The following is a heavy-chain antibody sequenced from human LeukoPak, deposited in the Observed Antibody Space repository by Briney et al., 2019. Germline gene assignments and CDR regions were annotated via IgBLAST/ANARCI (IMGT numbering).Heavy chain of an antibody. CDR1: GFTFIDSA. Sequence: PGGSLKLSCAASGFTFIDSAMHWVRQASGKEPEWVGRIRNKASSFATSYAASVSGRITISRDDAKNTVYLQMNSLKTEDTAVYYCVRGDPGTPYDYWGQGTLVTVSS. J-gene: IGHJ4*02. D-gene: IGHD1-14*01. V-gene: IGHV3-73*01. CDR3: VRGDPGTPYDY. CDR2: IRNKASSFAT.